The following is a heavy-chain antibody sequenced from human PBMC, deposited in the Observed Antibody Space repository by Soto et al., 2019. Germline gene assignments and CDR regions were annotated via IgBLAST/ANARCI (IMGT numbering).Heavy chain of an antibody. CDR3: AKDRFRDSSGYYSY. J-gene: IGHJ4*02. Sequence: LRLSCAASGFTFSSYGMHWVRQAPGKGLEWVAVISYDGSNKYYADSVKGRFTISRDNSKNTLYLQMNSLRAEDTAVYYCAKDRFRDSSGYYSYWGQGTLVTVSS. CDR1: GFTFSSYG. CDR2: ISYDGSNK. V-gene: IGHV3-30*18. D-gene: IGHD3-22*01.